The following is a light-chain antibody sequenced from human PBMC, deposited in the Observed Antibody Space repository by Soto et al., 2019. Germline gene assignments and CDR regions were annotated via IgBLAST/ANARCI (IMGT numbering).Light chain of an antibody. Sequence: EIVLTQSPGTLSLSPGERATLSCRASQSVSSYLAWYQQKPGQAPRLLFYGASSRATGIPDRFGGSGSGTDFTLTISRLEPEDFALYYCHQYGNSPSTFGQGTRLEIK. CDR3: HQYGNSPST. CDR1: QSVSSY. V-gene: IGKV3-20*01. CDR2: GAS. J-gene: IGKJ5*01.